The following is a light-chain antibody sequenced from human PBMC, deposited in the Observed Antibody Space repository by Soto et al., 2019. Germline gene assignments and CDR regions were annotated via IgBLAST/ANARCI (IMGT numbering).Light chain of an antibody. CDR2: DVS. Sequence: QSVLTQPRSVSGSPGQSVTISCTGTSSDVGGYNYVSWYQQHPGKAPKLMIYDVSKRPSGVPDRFSGSKSGNTASLTISGLQAEDEADYYCCSYAGSYTFGVVFGGGTKLT. CDR3: CSYAGSYTFGVV. V-gene: IGLV2-11*01. CDR1: SSDVGGYNY. J-gene: IGLJ2*01.